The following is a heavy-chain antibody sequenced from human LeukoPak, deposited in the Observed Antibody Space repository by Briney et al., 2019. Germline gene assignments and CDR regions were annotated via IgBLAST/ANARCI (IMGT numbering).Heavy chain of an antibody. Sequence: PETLSLTCSVPGGSITVYYWNWIRQSPGKGLEWIGSISYSGSTNYNPSLKSRVTISIDTSKNRFSLKVSSVIAADTAMYYCARGGSRSYTSSTLDYWGQGTLVTVSS. V-gene: IGHV4-59*12. D-gene: IGHD6-6*01. J-gene: IGHJ4*02. CDR2: ISYSGST. CDR1: GGSITVYY. CDR3: ARGGSRSYTSSTLDY.